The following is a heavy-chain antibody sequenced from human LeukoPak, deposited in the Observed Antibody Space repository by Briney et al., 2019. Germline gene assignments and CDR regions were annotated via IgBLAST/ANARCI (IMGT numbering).Heavy chain of an antibody. CDR1: GGSFSGYY. V-gene: IGHV3-23*01. CDR3: ARDRLPTVSAAFDI. Sequence: ETLSLTCAVYGGSFSGYYWSWIRQAPGKGLEWVSAISGSGGSTYYADSVKGRFTISRDNSKNTLYLQMNSLRAEDTAVYYCARDRLPTVSAAFDIWGQGTMVTVSS. J-gene: IGHJ3*02. CDR2: ISGSGGST. D-gene: IGHD4-17*01.